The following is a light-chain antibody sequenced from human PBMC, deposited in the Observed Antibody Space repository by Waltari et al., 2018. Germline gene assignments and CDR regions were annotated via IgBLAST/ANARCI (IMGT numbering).Light chain of an antibody. CDR3: QQYDNWPPWT. V-gene: IGKV3-15*01. J-gene: IGKJ1*01. CDR2: FAS. Sequence: EILMTQFPATLSASPGERVTLSCRASQSVGTSLTWYQQKHGQAPSLLSFFASTRATGVPARFSGSGSGTEFTLTISSLQSEDFAVYYCQQYDNWPPWTFGQGTKVE. CDR1: QSVGTS.